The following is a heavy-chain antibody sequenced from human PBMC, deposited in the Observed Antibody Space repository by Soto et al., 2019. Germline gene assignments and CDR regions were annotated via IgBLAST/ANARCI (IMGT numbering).Heavy chain of an antibody. CDR2: IYNSVNT. CDR3: ARGLLRFLEWPAREYYFDY. J-gene: IGHJ4*02. D-gene: IGHD3-3*01. CDR1: GGNISNNY. V-gene: IGHV4-59*01. Sequence: SETQSLTCTVSGGNISNNYLSWIRQTPGKGLEWIGYIYNSVNTNYNPSLRSRVIISEDTSKNQFALQLSSVTTADTAVYYCARGLLRFLEWPAREYYFDYWGQGALVTVSS.